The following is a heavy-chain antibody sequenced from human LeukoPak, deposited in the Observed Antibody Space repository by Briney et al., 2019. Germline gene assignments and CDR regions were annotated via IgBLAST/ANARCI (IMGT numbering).Heavy chain of an antibody. CDR1: GYTFTSYD. J-gene: IGHJ4*02. V-gene: IGHV1-8*01. CDR3: ARDTPRLRGVIGY. Sequence: ASVKVSCKASGYTFTSYDINWVRHATGQRHEWMGWMNPNSGNTGYAQKFQGRVTMTRNTSISTAYMELSSLRSEDTAVYYCARDTPRLRGVIGYWGQGTLVTVSS. CDR2: MNPNSGNT. D-gene: IGHD3-10*01.